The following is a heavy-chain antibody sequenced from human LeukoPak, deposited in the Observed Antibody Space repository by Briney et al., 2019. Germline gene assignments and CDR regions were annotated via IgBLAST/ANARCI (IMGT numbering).Heavy chain of an antibody. J-gene: IGHJ3*02. D-gene: IGHD5-18*01. CDR1: GFILSSYQ. CDR3: PRNVWIHAWQPTDDAFDI. CDR2: INTSSSYI. Sequence: GWSVRLSRASCGFILSSYQMHWVRQPPARGLEGVSDINTSSSYIYYADSLKGGFTIPIHSSKNSLYVQMNRLRAEHRAVYYCPRNVWIHAWQPTDDAFDIWGQGTMVTVSS. V-gene: IGHV3-21*05.